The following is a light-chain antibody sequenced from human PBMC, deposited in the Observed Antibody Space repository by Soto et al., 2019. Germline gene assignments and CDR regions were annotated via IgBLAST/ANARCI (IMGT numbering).Light chain of an antibody. J-gene: IGLJ1*01. CDR2: EVT. Sequence: QSALTQPASVSGSPGQSIAISCTGTSSDVGGYDYVSWYQQHPDKAPKLMIYEVTKRPSGVFNRFSGSKSGNTASLTISGIQPEDEADYYCSSHTSGSTRVFGSGTKLTVL. V-gene: IGLV2-14*01. CDR1: SSDVGGYDY. CDR3: SSHTSGSTRV.